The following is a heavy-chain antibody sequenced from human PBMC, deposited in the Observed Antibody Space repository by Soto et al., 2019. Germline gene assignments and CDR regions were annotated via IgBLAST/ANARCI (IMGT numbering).Heavy chain of an antibody. Sequence: QVQLVESGGGVVQPGRSLRLSCAASGFTFSSYGMHWVRQAPGKGLEWVAVISYDGSNKYYADSVKGRFTISRDNSKNTLYLQMNSLRAEDTAVYYCAREENGYCSSTSCHYYYYYMDVWGKGTTVTVSS. D-gene: IGHD2-2*03. V-gene: IGHV3-30*03. J-gene: IGHJ6*03. CDR2: ISYDGSNK. CDR3: AREENGYCSSTSCHYYYYYMDV. CDR1: GFTFSSYG.